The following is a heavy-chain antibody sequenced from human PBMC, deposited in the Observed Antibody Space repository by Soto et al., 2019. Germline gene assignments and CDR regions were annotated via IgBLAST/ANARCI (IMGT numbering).Heavy chain of an antibody. Sequence: SETLSLTCAVYGGSFSGYYWSWIRQPPGKGLEWIGEINHSGSTNYNPSLKSRVTISVDTSKNQFSLKLSSVTAADTAVYYCARGRLYSSGRYFQHWGQGTLVTVSS. CDR1: GGSFSGYY. J-gene: IGHJ1*01. D-gene: IGHD6-19*01. V-gene: IGHV4-34*01. CDR3: ARGRLYSSGRYFQH. CDR2: INHSGST.